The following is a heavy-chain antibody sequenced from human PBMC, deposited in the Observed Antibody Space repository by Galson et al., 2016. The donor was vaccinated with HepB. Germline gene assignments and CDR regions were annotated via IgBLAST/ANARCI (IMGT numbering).Heavy chain of an antibody. D-gene: IGHD6-25*01. J-gene: IGHJ4*02. CDR1: GFTVRNNY. CDR3: ATSPSGGH. Sequence: SLRLSCAAPGFTVRNNYMSWVRQAPGKGLEWVSVIYSGGSIKYVDSVKGRFTISRHNSENTLYLQMNSLRADDTAVYYCATSPSGGHWGQGTLVTVSS. CDR2: IYSGGSI. V-gene: IGHV3-53*04.